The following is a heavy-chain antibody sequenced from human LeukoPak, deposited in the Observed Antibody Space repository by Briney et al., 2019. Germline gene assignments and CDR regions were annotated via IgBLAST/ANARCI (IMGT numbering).Heavy chain of an antibody. CDR2: INHSGST. V-gene: IGHV4-34*01. CDR3: ARGRITMVRGVNHGGAFDI. Sequence: PSETLSLTCAVYGGSFSGYYWSWIRQPPGKGLEWIGEINHSGSTNYNPSLKSRVTISVDTSKNQFSLKLSSVTAADTAVYYCARGRITMVRGVNHGGAFDIWGQGTMVTVSS. J-gene: IGHJ3*02. D-gene: IGHD3-10*01. CDR1: GGSFSGYY.